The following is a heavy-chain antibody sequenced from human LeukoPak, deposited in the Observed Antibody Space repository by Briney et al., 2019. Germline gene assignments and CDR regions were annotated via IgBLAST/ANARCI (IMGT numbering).Heavy chain of an antibody. J-gene: IGHJ4*02. Sequence: ASVKVSCKASGYTFTSYGISWVRQAPGQGLEWMGWISAYNGNTNYAQKLQGRVTMTTDTSTSTAYMELRSLRSDDTAVYYCARAHPPVVPAATNDYWGQGTLVTVSS. CDR2: ISAYNGNT. D-gene: IGHD2-2*01. V-gene: IGHV1-18*01. CDR1: GYTFTSYG. CDR3: ARAHPPVVPAATNDY.